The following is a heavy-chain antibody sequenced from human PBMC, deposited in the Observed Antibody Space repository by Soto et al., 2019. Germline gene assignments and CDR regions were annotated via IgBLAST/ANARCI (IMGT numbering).Heavy chain of an antibody. CDR2: IYVTGAV. V-gene: IGHV4-61*03. CDR1: GAALNSGNYY. CDR3: AREEQVGYFAS. Sequence: PSETLSLTCSVSGAALNSGNYYWSWIRQVPGKGLEWIGHIYVTGAVDYNPSLRDRITISQDTSENLFSLSLSSVTAADTAVYFCAREEQVGYFASWGQGTLVTVSS. D-gene: IGHD6-6*01. J-gene: IGHJ4*02.